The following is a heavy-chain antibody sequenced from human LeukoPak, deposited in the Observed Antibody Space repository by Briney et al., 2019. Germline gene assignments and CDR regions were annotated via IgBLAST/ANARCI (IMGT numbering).Heavy chain of an antibody. D-gene: IGHD3-10*01. J-gene: IGHJ4*02. CDR1: EFTFNSYA. Sequence: PGGSLRLSCAASEFTFNSYAMHWVRQAPGKGLEWVAVISYDGSNKYYADSVKGRFTIFRDNSKNTLYLQMNSLRAEDTAVYYCAKGVVRGKFVWGQGTLVTVSS. CDR2: ISYDGSNK. V-gene: IGHV3-30*04. CDR3: AKGVVRGKFV.